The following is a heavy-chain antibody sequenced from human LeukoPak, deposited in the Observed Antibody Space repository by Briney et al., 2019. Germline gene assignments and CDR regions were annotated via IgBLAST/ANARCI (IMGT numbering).Heavy chain of an antibody. D-gene: IGHD3-10*01. Sequence: SETLSLTCAVYGGSFSGYYWSWIRQSPGKGLEWIGEINHSGGTNYNPSLKSRVTISVDTSKNQFSLKLSSVTAADAAVYYCAGLYTYYYGSGSYSVDVWGKGTTVTVSS. CDR3: AGLYTYYYGSGSYSVDV. CDR1: GGSFSGYY. CDR2: INHSGGT. V-gene: IGHV4-34*01. J-gene: IGHJ6*04.